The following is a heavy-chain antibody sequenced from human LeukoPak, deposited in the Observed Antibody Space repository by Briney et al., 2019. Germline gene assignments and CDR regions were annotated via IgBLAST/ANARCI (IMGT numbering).Heavy chain of an antibody. CDR1: GYTVSSNY. CDR2: IYSGGST. Sequence: GGSLRLSCAASGYTVSSNYMSWVRQAPGKGLEWVSVIYSGGSTYYADSVKGRFTISRDNSKNTLYLQMNSLRAEDTAVYYCARDSESWTVTGPRFDYWGQGTLVTVSS. J-gene: IGHJ4*02. V-gene: IGHV3-53*01. CDR3: ARDSESWTVTGPRFDY. D-gene: IGHD6-19*01.